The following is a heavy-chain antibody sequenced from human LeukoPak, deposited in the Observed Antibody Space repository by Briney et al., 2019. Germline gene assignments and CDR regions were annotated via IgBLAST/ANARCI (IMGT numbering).Heavy chain of an antibody. CDR1: GYTFTGYY. CDR3: ARDVDNDFWSGYYIH. D-gene: IGHD3-3*01. V-gene: IGHV1-2*02. J-gene: IGHJ4*02. Sequence: VASVKVSCKASGYTFTGYYMHWVRQAPGQGLEWMGWINPNSGGTNYAQKFQGRVTMTRDTSISTAYMELSRLRSDDTAVYYCARDVDNDFWSGYYIHWGQGTLVTVSS. CDR2: INPNSGGT.